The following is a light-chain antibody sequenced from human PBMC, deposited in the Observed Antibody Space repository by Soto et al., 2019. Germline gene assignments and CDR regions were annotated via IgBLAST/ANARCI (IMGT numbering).Light chain of an antibody. V-gene: IGKV3-15*01. CDR3: QQYNNGPYT. CDR2: GAS. Sequence: EIVMTQSPATLSVSPGERATVSCRASQSVSSNLAWYQQKPGQPPRLLIYGASTRATGFPARFSGSGSGTDFTLTISSLQSEDFAVYYCQQYNNGPYTFGQGTKLEIK. CDR1: QSVSSN. J-gene: IGKJ2*01.